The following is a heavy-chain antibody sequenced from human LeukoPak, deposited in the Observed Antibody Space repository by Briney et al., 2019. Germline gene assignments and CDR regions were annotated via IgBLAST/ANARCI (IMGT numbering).Heavy chain of an antibody. CDR2: ISSSSSTI. J-gene: IGHJ6*02. CDR3: AREYDILTGYYIYYYGMDV. D-gene: IGHD3-9*01. Sequence: PGGSLRLSCAASGFTFSSYSMNWVRQAPGKGLEWVSYISSSSSTIYYADSVKGRFTISRDTAKNSLYLQMNSLRAEDTAVYYCAREYDILTGYYIYYYGMDVWGQGTTVTVSS. CDR1: GFTFSSYS. V-gene: IGHV3-48*04.